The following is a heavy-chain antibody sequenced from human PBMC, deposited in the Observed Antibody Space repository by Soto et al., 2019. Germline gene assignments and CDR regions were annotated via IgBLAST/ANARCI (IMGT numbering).Heavy chain of an antibody. J-gene: IGHJ4*02. Sequence: VQLVESGGGLVQPGGSLRLSCAASGFTFSSYEMNWVRQAPGKGLEWVSYISTSADAIYYADSVKGRFTISRDNAKNSLYLQMNSLRAEDTAVYYCARDDYGDLSYFDYWGQGTLVTVSS. CDR1: GFTFSSYE. CDR3: ARDDYGDLSYFDY. CDR2: ISTSADAI. V-gene: IGHV3-48*03. D-gene: IGHD4-17*01.